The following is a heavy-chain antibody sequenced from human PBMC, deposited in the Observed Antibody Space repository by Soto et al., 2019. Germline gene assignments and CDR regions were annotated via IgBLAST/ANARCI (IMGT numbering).Heavy chain of an antibody. CDR2: INPSDAYR. CDR1: GYIFTNYY. D-gene: IGHD5-12*01. V-gene: IGHV1-46*01. CDR3: ARDSITDPGLGYEY. J-gene: IGHJ4*02. Sequence: QVQLVQSGAEVKKPGASVRISCKASGYIFTNYYIHWVRQAPGQGLEWMALINPSDAYRDYAQKFQGRVTITRDTTTSTVYMDLTSLRSEDTATYYCARDSITDPGLGYEYWGQGTLVTVSS.